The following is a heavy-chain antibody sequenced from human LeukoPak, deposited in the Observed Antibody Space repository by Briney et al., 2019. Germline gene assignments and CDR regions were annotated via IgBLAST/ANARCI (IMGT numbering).Heavy chain of an antibody. J-gene: IGHJ4*02. Sequence: PGGSLRLSCAASGFTVSSYSMNWVRQAPGKGLEWVSSISSSSSYIYYADSVKGRFTISRDNAKNSLYLQMNSLRAEDTTVYYCARDLNGRDGYNPPSPPLGYWGQGTLVTVSS. V-gene: IGHV3-21*01. CDR2: ISSSSSYI. CDR1: GFTVSSYS. CDR3: ARDLNGRDGYNPPSPPLGY. D-gene: IGHD5-24*01.